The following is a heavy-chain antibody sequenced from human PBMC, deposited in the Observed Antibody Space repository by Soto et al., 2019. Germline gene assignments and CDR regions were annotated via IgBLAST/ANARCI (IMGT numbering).Heavy chain of an antibody. CDR2: ISGSGGST. D-gene: IGHD6-19*01. CDR1: GFTFSSYA. Sequence: GGSLRLSCVASGFTFSSYAMSWVRQAPGKGLEWVSAISGSGGSTYYADSVKGRFTISRDNSKNTLYLQMNSLRAEDTAVYYCAKGPKYSSGWKLDYWGQGTLVTVSS. V-gene: IGHV3-23*01. J-gene: IGHJ4*02. CDR3: AKGPKYSSGWKLDY.